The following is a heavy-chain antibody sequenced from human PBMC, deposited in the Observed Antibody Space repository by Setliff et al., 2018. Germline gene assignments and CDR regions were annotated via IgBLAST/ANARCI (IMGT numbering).Heavy chain of an antibody. D-gene: IGHD3-10*01. V-gene: IGHV1-2*02. CDR2: INPNSGVT. J-gene: IGHJ5*02. CDR3: ARVATLIRGVTVNWFDP. Sequence: ASVKVSCKASGYTFTGYYMHWIRQAPGQGLEWVGWINPNSGVTNYAQKFQGRVTMTRDTSISTAYMELSSLRSDDTAVYYCARVATLIRGVTVNWFDPWGQGTLVTVPQ. CDR1: GYTFTGYY.